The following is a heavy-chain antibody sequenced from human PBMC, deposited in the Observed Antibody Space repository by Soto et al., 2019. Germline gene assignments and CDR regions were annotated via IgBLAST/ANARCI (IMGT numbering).Heavy chain of an antibody. D-gene: IGHD2-15*01. V-gene: IGHV3-7*03. CDR3: GRLARGDAGGTF. Sequence: GGSLRLSCAASGFSFTSYYMTWARHVPGRGLEWLAKISQDGSDRAYVDSVRGRFTISRDNAKKSVYLQMDRLRVEDTAVYFWGRLARGDAGGTFWGQGTLVTVSS. CDR1: GFSFTSYY. CDR2: ISQDGSDR. J-gene: IGHJ4*02.